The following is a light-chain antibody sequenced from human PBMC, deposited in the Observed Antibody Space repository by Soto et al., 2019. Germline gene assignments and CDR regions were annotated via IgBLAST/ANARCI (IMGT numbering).Light chain of an antibody. CDR1: QSVSIK. Sequence: EIVVTRAGATLSVSPGERATLSCRASQSVSIKLAWYQQKPGQAPRLLIYDTSTRATGIPARFSGSGSGTEFTLTISSLQSEDFAVYYCQQYNNWPPITFGQGTKVDIK. J-gene: IGKJ1*01. V-gene: IGKV3-15*01. CDR3: QQYNNWPPIT. CDR2: DTS.